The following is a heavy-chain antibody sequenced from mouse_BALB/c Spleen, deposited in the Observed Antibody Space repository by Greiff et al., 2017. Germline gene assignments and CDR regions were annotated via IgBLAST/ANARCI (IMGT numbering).Heavy chain of an antibody. J-gene: IGHJ4*01. CDR3: TRRRGNSDAMDY. CDR2: IYPGNSDT. V-gene: IGHV1-5*01. Sequence: VQLKESGTVLARPGASVKMSCKASGYSFTSYWMHWVKQRPGQGLEWIGAIYPGNSDTSYNQKFKGKAKLTAVTSASTAYMELSSLTNEDSAVYYCTRRRGNSDAMDYWGQGTSVTVSS. CDR1: GYSFTSYW. D-gene: IGHD3-1*01.